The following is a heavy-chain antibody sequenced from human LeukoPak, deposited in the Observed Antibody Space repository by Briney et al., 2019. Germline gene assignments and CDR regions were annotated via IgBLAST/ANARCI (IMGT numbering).Heavy chain of an antibody. Sequence: GGSLRLSCAASGFTISSYAMSWVRQAPGKGLEWVSGISGSGGSTYYADSVKGRFTISRDNSKNTLYLQMNSLRAEDTAVYYCAKHYDSSGYFHYYYMDVWGKGTTVTVSS. V-gene: IGHV3-23*01. CDR2: ISGSGGST. CDR3: AKHYDSSGYFHYYYMDV. J-gene: IGHJ6*03. CDR1: GFTISSYA. D-gene: IGHD3-22*01.